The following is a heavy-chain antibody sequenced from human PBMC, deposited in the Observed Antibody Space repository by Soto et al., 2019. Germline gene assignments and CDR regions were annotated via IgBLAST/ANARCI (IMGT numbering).Heavy chain of an antibody. V-gene: IGHV4-31*03. Sequence: QVQLQESGPGLVKSSQTLSLTCTVSGGSISSGGSYWSWIRQRPGKGLEWIGYIFYSDSFYYTPSLKGRVVILADTSKNQFTRKLSSVPDADTAVYYCARAPETPPIFGVVRPYFFDFWGQGTLVTVSS. J-gene: IGHJ4*02. CDR1: GGSISSGGSY. D-gene: IGHD3-3*01. CDR3: ARAPETPPIFGVVRPYFFDF. CDR2: IFYSDSF.